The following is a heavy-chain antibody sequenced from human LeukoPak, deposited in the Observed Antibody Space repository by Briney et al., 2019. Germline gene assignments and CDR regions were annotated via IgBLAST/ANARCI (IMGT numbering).Heavy chain of an antibody. D-gene: IGHD1-26*01. Sequence: SETLSLTCTVSGASIRSHYWSWIRRPPGKGLEWIGYMYYSGNSNYNPALKSRVTISVDTSKNQFSLKMISVTPADTAVFYCARRNREGWFDAWGQGTLVTVSS. CDR1: GASIRSHY. CDR3: ARRNREGWFDA. CDR2: MYYSGNS. J-gene: IGHJ5*02. V-gene: IGHV4-59*11.